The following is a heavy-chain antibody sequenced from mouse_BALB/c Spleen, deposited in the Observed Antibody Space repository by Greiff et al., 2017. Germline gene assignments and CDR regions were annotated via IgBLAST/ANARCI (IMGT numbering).Heavy chain of an antibody. V-gene: IGHV2-9*02. J-gene: IGHJ4*01. CDR2: IWAGGST. CDR3: ARDPITTVVATEGYYAMDY. Sequence: VQRVESGPGLVAPSQSLSITCTVSGFSLTSYGVHWVRQPPGKGLEWLGVIWAGGSTNYNSALMSRLSISKDNSKCQVFVKMNNLQTDDTSMYYCARDPITTVVATEGYYAMDYWGQGTSVTVSS. CDR1: GFSLTSYG. D-gene: IGHD1-1*01.